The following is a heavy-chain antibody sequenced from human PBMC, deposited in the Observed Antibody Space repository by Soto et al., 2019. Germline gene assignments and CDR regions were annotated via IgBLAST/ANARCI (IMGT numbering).Heavy chain of an antibody. CDR1: GFTFSSYG. CDR2: ISYDGSNK. V-gene: IGHV3-30*18. Sequence: PGGSLRLSCAASGFTFSSYGMHGVRQAPGKGLEWVAVISYDGSNKYYADSVKGRFTISRDNSKNTLYLQMNSLRAEDTAVYYCAKVAEWELRGAFDYWGQGTLVTVSS. J-gene: IGHJ4*02. D-gene: IGHD1-26*01. CDR3: AKVAEWELRGAFDY.